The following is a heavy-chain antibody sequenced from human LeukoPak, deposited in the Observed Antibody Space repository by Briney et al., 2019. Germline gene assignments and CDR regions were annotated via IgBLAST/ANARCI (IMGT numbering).Heavy chain of an antibody. D-gene: IGHD1-14*01. Sequence: SYTLSLTCPVYGGSFSGYYWSWLRQPPGKGLAWIGEIHRSGSPNYNPSLQSRVPISIDRSRNQIALELSSVTAADTAVYYCAREILGGFNPGAYWGQGTLVTVSS. CDR2: IHRSGSP. V-gene: IGHV4-34*01. CDR1: GGSFSGYY. CDR3: AREILGGFNPGAY. J-gene: IGHJ4*02.